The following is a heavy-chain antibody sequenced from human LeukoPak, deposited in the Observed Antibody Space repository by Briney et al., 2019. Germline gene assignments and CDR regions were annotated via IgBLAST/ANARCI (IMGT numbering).Heavy chain of an antibody. CDR2: ISGSGGST. CDR3: ARVGPPESITMVRGVFDY. V-gene: IGHV3-23*01. CDR1: GFTFSSYA. D-gene: IGHD3-10*01. Sequence: PGGSLRLSCAASGFTFSSYAMSWVRQAPGKGLEWVSAISGSGGSTYYADFVKGRFTISRDNAKNSLYLQMNSLRAEDTAVHYCARVGPPESITMVRGVFDYWGQGTLVTVSS. J-gene: IGHJ4*02.